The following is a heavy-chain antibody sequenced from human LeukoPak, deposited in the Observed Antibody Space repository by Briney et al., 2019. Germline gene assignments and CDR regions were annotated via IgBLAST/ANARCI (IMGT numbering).Heavy chain of an antibody. CDR3: ARPKTLGGYNYEFEF. D-gene: IGHD5-18*01. Sequence: GESLKISCKGSGYSFTTYWIGWVRQMPGKGLEWMGIIYPGDSDTRYSPSFQGQVTISADKSISTAYLQWSRLKASDTAIYYCARPKTLGGYNYEFEFWGQGTLVTVSS. V-gene: IGHV5-51*01. CDR1: GYSFTTYW. J-gene: IGHJ4*02. CDR2: IYPGDSDT.